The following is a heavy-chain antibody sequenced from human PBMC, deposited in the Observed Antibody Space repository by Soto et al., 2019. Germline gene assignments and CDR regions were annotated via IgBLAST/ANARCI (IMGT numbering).Heavy chain of an antibody. J-gene: IGHJ3*02. Sequence: ASVKVSCKASGYTFTSYDINWVRQATGQGLEWMGWMNPNSGNTGYAQKFQGRVTMTRNTSISTVYMELSSLRSEDTAVYYCARDATYGDAAFDIWGQGTMVTVSS. D-gene: IGHD2-21*01. CDR1: GYTFTSYD. CDR3: ARDATYGDAAFDI. V-gene: IGHV1-8*01. CDR2: MNPNSGNT.